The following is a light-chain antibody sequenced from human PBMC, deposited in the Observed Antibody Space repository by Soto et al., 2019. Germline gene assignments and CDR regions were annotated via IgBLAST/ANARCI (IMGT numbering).Light chain of an antibody. J-gene: IGLJ1*01. Sequence: QSALTQPASVSGSLGQSTTISCIGSSDNIGSYNLVSWYQQKPGKAPKIIIFERSKRPSGVSNRFSGSRSGNTASLTISGLQAEDEADYYCCSFAGTGTQYVFGTGTKVTVL. CDR3: CSFAGTGTQYV. CDR2: ERS. CDR1: SDNIGSYNL. V-gene: IGLV2-23*01.